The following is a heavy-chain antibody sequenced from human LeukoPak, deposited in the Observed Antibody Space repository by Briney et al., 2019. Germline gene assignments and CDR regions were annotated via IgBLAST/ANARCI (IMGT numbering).Heavy chain of an antibody. CDR1: GFTFSSYA. Sequence: GGSLRLSCAASGFTFSSYAMSWVRQAPGKGLEWVSVISGGGGSTYYADSVKGRFTISRDTSENTLYLQVNSLRAEDTAVYFCAKESVTGGYYGMDVWGQGTTVTVSS. D-gene: IGHD2-21*02. J-gene: IGHJ6*02. V-gene: IGHV3-23*01. CDR3: AKESVTGGYYGMDV. CDR2: ISGGGGST.